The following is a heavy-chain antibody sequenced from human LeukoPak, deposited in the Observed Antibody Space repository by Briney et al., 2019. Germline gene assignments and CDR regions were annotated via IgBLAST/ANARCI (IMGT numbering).Heavy chain of an antibody. V-gene: IGHV4-34*01. J-gene: IGHJ4*02. CDR3: ARRLYDFWSGYYKGYFDY. Sequence: SETLSLTCAVYGGSFSGYYWSWIRQPPGKGLEWIGEINHSGSTNYNPSLKSRVTISVDTSKNQFSLKLSSVTAADTAVYYCARRLYDFWSGYYKGYFDYWGQGTLVTVSS. D-gene: IGHD3-3*01. CDR2: INHSGST. CDR1: GGSFSGYY.